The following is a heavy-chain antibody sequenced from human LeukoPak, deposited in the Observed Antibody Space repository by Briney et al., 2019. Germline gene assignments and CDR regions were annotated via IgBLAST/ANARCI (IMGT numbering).Heavy chain of an antibody. Sequence: SETLSLTCTVSGGSISSYYWSWIRQPPGKGLEWIGYIYYSGSTNYNPSLKSRVTISVDTSKNQFSLKLSSVTAADTAVYYCARAPYSYGTPFDYWGQGTLVTVSS. CDR2: IYYSGST. D-gene: IGHD5-18*01. CDR1: GGSISSYY. CDR3: ARAPYSYGTPFDY. V-gene: IGHV4-59*01. J-gene: IGHJ4*02.